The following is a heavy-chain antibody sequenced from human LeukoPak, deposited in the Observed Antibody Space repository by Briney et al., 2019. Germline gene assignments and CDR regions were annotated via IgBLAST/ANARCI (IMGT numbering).Heavy chain of an antibody. CDR1: GVTLSPYG. CDR2: ISYEGGTQ. CDR3: AKEGTPQVSTWYDL. J-gene: IGHJ5*02. V-gene: IGHV3-30*18. Sequence: GGSLRLSCAASGVTLSPYGMHWVRQAPGKGLEWVAVISYEGGTQHYADSVKGRFIISRDNPRNTLYLQMNTLRTEDTAVYYCAKEGTPQVSTWYDLWGQGTQVIVSS. D-gene: IGHD3-10*01.